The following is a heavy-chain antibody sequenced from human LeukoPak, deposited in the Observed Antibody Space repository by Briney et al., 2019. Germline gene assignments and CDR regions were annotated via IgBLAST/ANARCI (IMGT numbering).Heavy chain of an antibody. D-gene: IGHD1-26*01. CDR2: ISGSGGST. V-gene: IGHV3-23*01. Sequence: GGSLRLSCAASGFTFSSYGMSWVRQAPGKGLEWVSAISGSGGSTYYADSVKGRFTISRDNSKNTLYLQMNSLRAEDTAVYYCARVEGSYIEYFQHWGQGTLVTVSS. CDR1: GFTFSSYG. J-gene: IGHJ1*01. CDR3: ARVEGSYIEYFQH.